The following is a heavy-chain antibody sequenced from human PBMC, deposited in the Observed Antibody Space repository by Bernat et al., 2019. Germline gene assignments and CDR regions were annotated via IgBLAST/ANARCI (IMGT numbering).Heavy chain of an antibody. V-gene: IGHV4-34*01. CDR1: GGSFSCYY. Sequence: QVQLQQWGAGLLKPSETLSLTCAVYGGSFSCYYWSWIRQPPGKGLEWIGEINHSGSTNYKSSHKSRVTISVDTSKNQFSLKLSSVTTADTAVYYCARGLNHGTTDYWGQGTLVTVSS. J-gene: IGHJ4*02. D-gene: IGHD1-1*01. CDR2: INHSGST. CDR3: ARGLNHGTTDY.